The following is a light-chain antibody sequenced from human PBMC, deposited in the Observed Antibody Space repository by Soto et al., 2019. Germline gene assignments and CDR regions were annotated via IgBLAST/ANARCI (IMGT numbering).Light chain of an antibody. V-gene: IGLV1-40*01. CDR3: QTYDSSLSGSGV. CDR1: SSNIGAHFD. Sequence: QSVLTQPPSVSGAPGQRVTISCTGSSSNIGAHFDVHWYQQLPGAAPRLPIYGNSNRPSGVPDRFSGSKSGTSASLVITGLQAEDEADYYCQTYDSSLSGSGVFGGGTKLTVL. CDR2: GNS. J-gene: IGLJ2*01.